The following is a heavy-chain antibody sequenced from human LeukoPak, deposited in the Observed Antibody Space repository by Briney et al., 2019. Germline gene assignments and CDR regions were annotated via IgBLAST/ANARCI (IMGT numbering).Heavy chain of an antibody. D-gene: IGHD6-13*01. V-gene: IGHV1-2*02. J-gene: IGHJ4*02. CDR1: GYTFTGYY. CDR2: INPNSGGT. CDR3: VTETAAAALGF. Sequence: ASVKVSCKASGYTFTGYYMHWVRQAPGQGLEWMGWINPNSGGTNYAQKFQGRVTMTRDTSISTAYMELSSLRSEDTAVYYCVTETAAAALGFWGQGTLVTVSS.